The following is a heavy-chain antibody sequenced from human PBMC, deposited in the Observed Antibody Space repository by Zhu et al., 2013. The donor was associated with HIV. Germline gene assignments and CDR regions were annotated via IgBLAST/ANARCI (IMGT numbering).Heavy chain of an antibody. Sequence: QVQLVQSGAEVKKPGASVKVSCKASGYTFTTYAISWVRQAPGQGLEWMGGIIPIFGTANYAQKFQGRVTITADESTSTAYMELSSLRSEDTAVYYCARGYCSGGSCYWGKLWYFDLWGRGTLVTVSS. CDR1: GYTFTTYA. V-gene: IGHV1-69*01. J-gene: IGHJ2*01. CDR3: ARGYCSGGSCYWGKLWYFDL. CDR2: IIPIFGTA. D-gene: IGHD2-15*01.